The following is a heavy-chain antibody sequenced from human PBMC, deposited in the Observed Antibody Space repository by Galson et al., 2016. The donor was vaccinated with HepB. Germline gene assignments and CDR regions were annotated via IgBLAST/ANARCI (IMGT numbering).Heavy chain of an antibody. CDR1: GFTFSDFS. J-gene: IGHJ4*02. D-gene: IGHD3-3*01. Sequence: SLRLSCAASGFTFSDFSMHWVRQAPGKGLEWVSSISSGSRDIYYADSVKGRFTISRDNAKNSLYLQMNSLRAEDTAVYYCARDRPNYDFWSGYMPDYYFDYWGQGTLVTVSS. CDR2: ISSGSRDI. CDR3: ARDRPNYDFWSGYMPDYYFDY. V-gene: IGHV3-21*01.